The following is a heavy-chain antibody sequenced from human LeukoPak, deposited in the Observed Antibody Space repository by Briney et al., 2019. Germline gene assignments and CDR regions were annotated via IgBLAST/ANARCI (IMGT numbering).Heavy chain of an antibody. Sequence: SETLSLTCAVYGGSFNGYYWSWIRQPPGKGLEWIGEINHSGSTNYNPSLKSRVTISVDTSKNQFSLKLSSVTAADTAVYYCARDLRSGYGGYDYYYYYYMDVWGKGTTVTVSS. V-gene: IGHV4-34*01. CDR1: GGSFNGYY. D-gene: IGHD5-12*01. CDR2: INHSGST. CDR3: ARDLRSGYGGYDYYYYYYMDV. J-gene: IGHJ6*03.